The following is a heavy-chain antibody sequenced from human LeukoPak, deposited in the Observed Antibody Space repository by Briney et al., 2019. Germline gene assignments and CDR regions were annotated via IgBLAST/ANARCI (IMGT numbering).Heavy chain of an antibody. D-gene: IGHD3-22*01. V-gene: IGHV4-39*07. CDR3: ARETSVVVQNRDWFDP. Sequence: SETLSLTCTVSGGSISSSSYYWGWIRQPPGKGLEWIGSIYHSGSTNYNPSLKSRVTISVDKSKNQFSLKLSSVTAADTAVYYCARETSVVVQNRDWFDPWGQGTLVTVSS. CDR2: IYHSGST. CDR1: GGSISSSSYY. J-gene: IGHJ5*02.